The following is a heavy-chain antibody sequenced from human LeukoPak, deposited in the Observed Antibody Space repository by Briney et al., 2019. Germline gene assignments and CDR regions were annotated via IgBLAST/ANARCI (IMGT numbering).Heavy chain of an antibody. J-gene: IGHJ4*02. CDR2: TYMGGGT. Sequence: GGPLRLSCAVSGFSVSDSYMTWVRQTPGKGLEWVSVTYMGGGTFYADSVKGRFTISRDNSKNTLFLEMKRVRVEDTAFYYCARAGGLRIAVAPIDYWGQGTLVTVSS. CDR1: GFSVSDSY. V-gene: IGHV3-53*01. CDR3: ARAGGLRIAVAPIDY. D-gene: IGHD6-19*01.